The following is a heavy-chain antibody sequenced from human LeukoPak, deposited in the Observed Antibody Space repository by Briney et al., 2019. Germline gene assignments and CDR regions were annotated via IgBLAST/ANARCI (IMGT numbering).Heavy chain of an antibody. Sequence: GRSLRLSCAASGFTFDDYAMHWVRQAPGKGLEWVSGISWNSGSIGYADSVKGRFTISRDNAKNSLYLQMNSLRAEDTALYYCAKSLHNWNDRYIDYWGQGTLVTVSS. J-gene: IGHJ4*02. D-gene: IGHD1-20*01. CDR2: ISWNSGSI. CDR1: GFTFDDYA. CDR3: AKSLHNWNDRYIDY. V-gene: IGHV3-9*01.